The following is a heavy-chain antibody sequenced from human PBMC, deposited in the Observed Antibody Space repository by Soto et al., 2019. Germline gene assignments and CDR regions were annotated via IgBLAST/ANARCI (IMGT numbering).Heavy chain of an antibody. Sequence: ASVKVSCKASGYMFSDYSIHWVRQAPGQRLEWMGWINDGNGNTKYSEKFQGRVTMTRDTSASTAYMEMSSLTSEDTAVYYCARDGRAARQRYYYYYMDVWGKGTTVKASS. J-gene: IGHJ6*03. CDR1: GYMFSDYS. D-gene: IGHD6-6*01. CDR3: ARDGRAARQRYYYYYMDV. CDR2: INDGNGNT. V-gene: IGHV1-3*01.